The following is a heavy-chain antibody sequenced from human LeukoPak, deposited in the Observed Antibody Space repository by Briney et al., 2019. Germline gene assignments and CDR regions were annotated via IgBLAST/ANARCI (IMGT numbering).Heavy chain of an antibody. CDR3: ARATGVISMIEVPRIAD. CDR1: GFTFSSYW. Sequence: GGSLCLSCAASGFTFSSYWMSWDRQAPGKGLEWVANIKQDGSEKYYVDSVKGRFTISRDNAKNSLYLQMNSLRAEDTAVYYCARATGVISMIEVPRIADWGPVTLVTVSS. V-gene: IGHV3-7*02. J-gene: IGHJ4*02. CDR2: IKQDGSEK. D-gene: IGHD3-22*01.